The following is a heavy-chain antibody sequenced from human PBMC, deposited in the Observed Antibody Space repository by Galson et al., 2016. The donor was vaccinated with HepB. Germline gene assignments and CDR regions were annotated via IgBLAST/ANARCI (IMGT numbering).Heavy chain of an antibody. J-gene: IGHJ4*02. CDR2: ISWHSGSI. CDR1: GFTFGDYA. Sequence: SLRLSCAASGFTFGDYAMHWVRQAPGKGLEWVSGISWHSGSIDYADSVKGRFTITRDNAKNSLYLQMNSLRLEDTALYYCAKDRTSNSGWSQIDYWGQGILVTVS. V-gene: IGHV3-9*01. CDR3: AKDRTSNSGWSQIDY. D-gene: IGHD6-19*01.